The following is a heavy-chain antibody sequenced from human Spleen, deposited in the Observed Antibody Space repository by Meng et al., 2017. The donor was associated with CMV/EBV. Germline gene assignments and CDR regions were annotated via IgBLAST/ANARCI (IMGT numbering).Heavy chain of an antibody. D-gene: IGHD2-2*02. J-gene: IGHJ4*02. CDR3: ARGDYTSCDY. CDR1: GFTFSSYT. Sequence: GESLKISCEASGFTFSSYTMNWVRQAPGKGLEWVSSITFRSTYIYYADSVKGRFTISRDNSKNSLYLQMNSLRPEDTALYYCARGDYTSCDYWGQGTLVTVSS. V-gene: IGHV3-21*04. CDR2: ITFRSTYI.